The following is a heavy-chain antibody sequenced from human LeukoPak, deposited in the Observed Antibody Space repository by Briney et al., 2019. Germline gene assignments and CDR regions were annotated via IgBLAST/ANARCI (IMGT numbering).Heavy chain of an antibody. CDR3: ARGVYSNYWYFDL. J-gene: IGHJ2*01. CDR2: IYPGDSDA. CDR1: GYSFTNYW. Sequence: GESLKISCKGSGYSFTNYWIGWVRQMPGKGLEWMGIIYPGDSDARYGPSLQGQVTISADKSISTAYLQWSSLKASDTAIYYCARGVYSNYWYFDLWGRGTLVTVSS. V-gene: IGHV5-51*01. D-gene: IGHD4-11*01.